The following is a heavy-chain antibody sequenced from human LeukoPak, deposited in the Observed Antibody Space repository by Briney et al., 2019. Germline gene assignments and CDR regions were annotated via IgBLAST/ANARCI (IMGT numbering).Heavy chain of an antibody. CDR3: ARDPVGYCSSTSCYPNWFDP. V-gene: IGHV1-18*01. CDR1: GYTFTSYG. J-gene: IGHJ5*02. CDR2: ISAYNGNT. D-gene: IGHD2-2*01. Sequence: GASVKVSCKASGYTFTSYGISWVRQTPGQGLECMVWISAYNGNTNYAQKLQGRVTMTTDTSTSTAYMELRSLRSDDTAVYYCARDPVGYCSSTSCYPNWFDPWGQGTLVTVSS.